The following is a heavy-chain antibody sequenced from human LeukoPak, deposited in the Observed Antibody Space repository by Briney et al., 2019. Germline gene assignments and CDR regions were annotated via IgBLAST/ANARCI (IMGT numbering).Heavy chain of an antibody. D-gene: IGHD3-3*01. J-gene: IGHJ5*02. V-gene: IGHV1-69*05. Sequence: ASVKVSCKASGGTFSSYAISWVRQAPGQGLEWMGRIIPMFGTANYAPKFQGRVTITTDESSSTAYMELSSLRSEDTAVYYCARDAIQYDFWSGFAFDPWGQGTLVTVSS. CDR2: IIPMFGTA. CDR3: ARDAIQYDFWSGFAFDP. CDR1: GGTFSSYA.